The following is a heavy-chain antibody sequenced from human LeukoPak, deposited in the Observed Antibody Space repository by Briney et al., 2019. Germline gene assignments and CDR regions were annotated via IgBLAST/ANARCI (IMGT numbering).Heavy chain of an antibody. CDR3: ARGTGYSTGWSRFDY. D-gene: IGHD6-19*01. Sequence: PSETLSLTCAVSGASIGGRGYYWGWIRQPPGKGLERIGIIYYSGTTYYNPSVKSRVTISVDTSKNQFSLKLLSVTAADTAMYYCARGTGYSTGWSRFDYWGQGTLVTVSS. CDR2: IYYSGTT. CDR1: GASIGGRGYY. V-gene: IGHV4-39*01. J-gene: IGHJ4*02.